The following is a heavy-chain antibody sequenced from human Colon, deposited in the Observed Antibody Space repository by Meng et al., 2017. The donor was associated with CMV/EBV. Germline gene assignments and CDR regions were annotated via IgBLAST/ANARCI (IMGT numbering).Heavy chain of an antibody. CDR3: AKALYYYASGSYFDY. Sequence: GESLKISCAASGFTFSEYAMTWVRLAPGKGLEWVSGISGPGSGSYYADSVKGRFTISRDNSNNTLYLDMNSLRAEDTAVYYCAKALYYYASGSYFDYWGQGTLVTVSS. CDR2: ISGPGSGS. CDR1: GFTFSEYA. D-gene: IGHD3-10*01. J-gene: IGHJ4*02. V-gene: IGHV3-23*01.